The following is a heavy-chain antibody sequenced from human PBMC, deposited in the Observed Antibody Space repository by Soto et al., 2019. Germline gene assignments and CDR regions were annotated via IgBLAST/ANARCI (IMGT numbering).Heavy chain of an antibody. CDR1: GYTFTSDG. CDR3: AREGAYYDCSGYDDY. D-gene: IGHD3-22*01. J-gene: IGHJ4*02. Sequence: ASVKVSCKASGYTFTSDGISWVRQAPGRGREWMGWISAYSGNTNYAQKLQGRVTKTTDTSTSTAYMELRTLRSDDTDVYYCAREGAYYDCSGYDDYWGQGTLVTVSS. V-gene: IGHV1-18*01. CDR2: ISAYSGNT.